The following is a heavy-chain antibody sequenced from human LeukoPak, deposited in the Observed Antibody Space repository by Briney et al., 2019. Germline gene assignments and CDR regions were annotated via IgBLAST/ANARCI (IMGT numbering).Heavy chain of an antibody. CDR3: ARETYGDYLIDY. J-gene: IGHJ4*02. CDR1: GYTFTSNY. V-gene: IGHV1-46*01. D-gene: IGHD4-17*01. CDR2: IYPRDGST. Sequence: ASVKVSCKASGYTFTSNYIHWVRQAPGQGLEWMGMIYPRDGSTSYAQKFQGRVTMTRDTSTSTVYMELSSLRSEDTAVYYCARETYGDYLIDYWGQGTLVTVSS.